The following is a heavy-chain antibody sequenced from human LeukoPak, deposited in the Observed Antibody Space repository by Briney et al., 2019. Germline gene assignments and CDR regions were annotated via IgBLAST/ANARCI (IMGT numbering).Heavy chain of an antibody. CDR2: IIPIFGTA. V-gene: IGHV1-69*06. J-gene: IGHJ6*03. Sequence: ASVKVSCKASGGTFSSYAISWVRQAPGQGLEWMGRIIPIFGTANYAQKFQGRVTITADKSTSTAYMELSSLRSEDTAVYYCARVPVPILGLRPTLYYMDVWGKGTTVTVSS. D-gene: IGHD3-16*01. CDR3: ARVPVPILGLRPTLYYMDV. CDR1: GGTFSSYA.